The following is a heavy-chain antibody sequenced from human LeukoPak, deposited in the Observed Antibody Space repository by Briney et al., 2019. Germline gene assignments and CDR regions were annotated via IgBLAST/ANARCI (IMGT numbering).Heavy chain of an antibody. V-gene: IGHV4-59*08. CDR2: IYCSGST. J-gene: IGHJ5*02. Sequence: PSETLSLTCTVSGGSISRYYWSWIRQPPGKGLEWIGYIYCSGSTNYNPSLKSRVTISVDTSKNQFSLKLSSVTAADTAVYYCARLEGKVAASNCFDPWGQGTLVTVSS. CDR3: ARLEGKVAASNCFDP. D-gene: IGHD2-15*01. CDR1: GGSISRYY.